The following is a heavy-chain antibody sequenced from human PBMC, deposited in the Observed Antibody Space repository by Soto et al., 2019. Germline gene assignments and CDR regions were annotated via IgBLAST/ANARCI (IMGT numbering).Heavy chain of an antibody. CDR2: IYYSGTT. V-gene: IGHV4-31*03. D-gene: IGHD2-15*01. CDR1: DGSISSGGYY. CDR3: ARESYCSGGSCRKGDY. J-gene: IGHJ4*02. Sequence: QVQLQESGPGLVKPSQTLSLSCTVSDGSISSGGYYWSWIRQHPGKGLEWIGYIYYSGTTYYNPSLKSRVTISVDTSKNQFSLKLSSVTAADTAVYYCARESYCSGGSCRKGDYWGQGTLVTVSS.